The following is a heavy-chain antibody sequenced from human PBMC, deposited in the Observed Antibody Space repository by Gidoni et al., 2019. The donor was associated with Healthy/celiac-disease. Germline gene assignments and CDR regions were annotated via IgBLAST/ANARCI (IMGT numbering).Heavy chain of an antibody. CDR2: INAGNGNT. Sequence: SGAEVKKPGASVKVSCKASGYTFTSYAVHWVRQAPGQGLEWMGWINAGNGNTKYSQKFQGRVTITRDTSARIAYLELSSLRSEDTAVFYCARVGTVMVVDYFDYWGQGTLVTVSS. J-gene: IGHJ4*02. D-gene: IGHD2-21*01. CDR1: GYTFTSYA. V-gene: IGHV1-3*01. CDR3: ARVGTVMVVDYFDY.